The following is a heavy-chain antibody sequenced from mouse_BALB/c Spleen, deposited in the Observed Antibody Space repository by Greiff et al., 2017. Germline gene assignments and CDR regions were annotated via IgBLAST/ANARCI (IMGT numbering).Heavy chain of an antibody. CDR2: INPYNDGT. J-gene: IGHJ4*01. V-gene: IGHV1-14*01. CDR1: GYTFTSYV. D-gene: IGHD1-2*01. Sequence: EVQLQQSGPELVKPGASVKMSCKASGYTFTSYVMHWVKQKPGQGLEWIGYINPYNDGTKYNEKFKGKATLTSDKSSSTAYMELSSLTSEDSAVYYCARDYGYGGDYAMDYWGQGTSVTVSS. CDR3: ARDYGYGGDYAMDY.